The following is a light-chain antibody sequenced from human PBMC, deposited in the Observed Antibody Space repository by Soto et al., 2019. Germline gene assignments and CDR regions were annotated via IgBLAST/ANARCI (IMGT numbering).Light chain of an antibody. J-gene: IGKJ1*01. CDR3: QQYNDWPRT. CDR2: GAS. V-gene: IGKV3-15*01. CDR1: QSVSNN. Sequence: EIVLTQSPGTLSLSPGERATLSCRASQSVSNNLAWFQQNPGQAPRLLIYGASTRATGIPARFSGSGSGTEFTLTISSLQSEDFAVYYCQQYNDWPRTFGQGTKVDIK.